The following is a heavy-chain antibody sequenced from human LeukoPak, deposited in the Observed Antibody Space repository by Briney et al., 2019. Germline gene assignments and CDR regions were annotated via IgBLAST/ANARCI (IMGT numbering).Heavy chain of an antibody. V-gene: IGHV3-30*18. J-gene: IGHJ4*02. CDR3: AKEGTAQISTWYDY. Sequence: GGSLRLSCATSGFTFSNYGMHWVRQAPGKGLEWVAVVSYEGKSQYYADSVRGRCTISRDNSKNTLCLQMNSLRGEDAAVYYCAKEGTAQISTWYDYWGQGTLVTVSS. CDR1: GFTFSNYG. D-gene: IGHD6-13*01. CDR2: VSYEGKSQ.